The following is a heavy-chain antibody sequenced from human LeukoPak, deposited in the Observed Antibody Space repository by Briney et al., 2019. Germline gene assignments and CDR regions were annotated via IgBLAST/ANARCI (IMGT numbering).Heavy chain of an antibody. CDR2: IYSNGRT. CDR3: STTVKNVMVTMVTDY. V-gene: IGHV3-53*01. CDR1: GFTVNSNY. D-gene: IGHD5-18*01. J-gene: IGHJ4*02. Sequence: PGGSLRLSCAASGFTVNSNYMSWVRQAPGKGLEWAAVIYSNGRTYYADSVKGRFTISRDNSNNIVHLQMNSLRDEDTAMYYCSTTVKNVMVTMVTDYWGQGTLVTVSS.